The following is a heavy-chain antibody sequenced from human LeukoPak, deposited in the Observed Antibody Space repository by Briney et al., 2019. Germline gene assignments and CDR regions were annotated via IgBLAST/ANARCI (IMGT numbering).Heavy chain of an antibody. Sequence: GGSLRLSCAASGFTFDDYAMHWVRQAPGKGLEWVSGISWNSGSIGYADSVKGRFTISRDNAKNSLCLQMNSLRAEDTALYYCATDIRGGYTYGSMDYWGQGTLVTVSS. J-gene: IGHJ4*02. CDR2: ISWNSGSI. CDR3: ATDIRGGYTYGSMDY. CDR1: GFTFDDYA. V-gene: IGHV3-9*01. D-gene: IGHD5-18*01.